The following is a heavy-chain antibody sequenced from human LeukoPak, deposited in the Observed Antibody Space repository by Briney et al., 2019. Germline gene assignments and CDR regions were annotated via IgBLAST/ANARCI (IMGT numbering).Heavy chain of an antibody. CDR2: IYHSGST. CDR1: GGSISSGGYS. V-gene: IGHV4-30-2*01. J-gene: IGHJ6*02. CDR3: ARGRGGDYDDYYHGMDV. Sequence: SETLPLTCAVSGGSISSGGYSWSWIRQPPGKGLEWIGYIYHSGSTYYNPSLKSRVTISVDRSKNQFSLKLSSVTAADTAVYYCARGRGGDYDDYYHGMDVWGQGTTVTVSS. D-gene: IGHD4-17*01.